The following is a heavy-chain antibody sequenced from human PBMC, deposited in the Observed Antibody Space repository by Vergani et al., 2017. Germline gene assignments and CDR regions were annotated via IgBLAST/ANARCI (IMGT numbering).Heavy chain of an antibody. CDR1: GGSISSYY. CDR2: IYYSGST. CDR3: ARFVCSGGSCYPTH. D-gene: IGHD2-15*01. Sequence: QVQLQESGPGPVKPSETLSLTCTVSGGSISSYYWSWIRQPPGKGLEWIGYIYYSGSTNYNPSLKSRVTISVDTSKNQFSLKLSSVTAAVTAVYYCARFVCSGGSCYPTHWGQGTLVTVSS. J-gene: IGHJ4*02. V-gene: IGHV4-59*01.